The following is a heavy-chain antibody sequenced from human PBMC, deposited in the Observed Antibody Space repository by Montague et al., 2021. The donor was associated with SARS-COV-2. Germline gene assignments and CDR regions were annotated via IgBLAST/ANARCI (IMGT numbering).Heavy chain of an antibody. V-gene: IGHV4-34*01. Sequence: SETLSLTCGVYGGSFNNYYFAWIRQPPGRGLEWIGESSQTGNTNYNPSLKSRVTISLDTSRNHVTLKLTSVTAADTAVYYCARGREDLGAGTDYGFRGWFDPWGQGTQVTVSS. CDR3: ARGREDLGAGTDYGFRGWFDP. CDR2: SSQTGNT. D-gene: IGHD3/OR15-3a*01. CDR1: GGSFNNYY. J-gene: IGHJ5*02.